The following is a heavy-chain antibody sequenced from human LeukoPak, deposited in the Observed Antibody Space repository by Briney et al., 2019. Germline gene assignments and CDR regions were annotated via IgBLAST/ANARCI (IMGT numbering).Heavy chain of an antibody. CDR2: IIPILGIA. J-gene: IGHJ5*02. CDR1: GGTFSSYA. D-gene: IGHD3-10*01. Sequence: SVKVSCKASGGTFSSYAISWVRQAPGQGLEWMGRIIPILGIANYARKFQGRVTITADKSTSTAYMELSSLRSEDTAVYYCARDRITMVRGVMVFDPWGQGTLVTVSS. CDR3: ARDRITMVRGVMVFDP. V-gene: IGHV1-69*04.